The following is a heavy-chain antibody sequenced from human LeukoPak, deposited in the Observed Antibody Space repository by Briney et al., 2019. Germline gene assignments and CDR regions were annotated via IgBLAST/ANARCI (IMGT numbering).Heavy chain of an antibody. J-gene: IGHJ4*02. CDR3: ARYNGGWLQMGLDY. Sequence: ASVKVSCKAFGYTFTSNYMHWVRQAPGQGPEWMGVISPSGGSTTYAQKFQGRVTLTREMSTSTDYLELSSLRSEDTAVYYCARYNGGWLQMGLDYWGQGTLVTVSS. CDR2: ISPSGGST. CDR1: GYTFTSNY. V-gene: IGHV1-46*01. D-gene: IGHD5-24*01.